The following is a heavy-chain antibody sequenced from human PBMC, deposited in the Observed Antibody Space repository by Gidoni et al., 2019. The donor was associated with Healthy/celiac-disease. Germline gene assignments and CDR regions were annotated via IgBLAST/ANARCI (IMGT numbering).Heavy chain of an antibody. CDR3: ARGYCSSTSCYDGSGRSSAFDI. J-gene: IGHJ3*02. Sequence: QVQLQESGPGLVKPSETLSLTCTVSGYSISSGYYWGWIRQPPGKGLEWIGSIYHSGSTYYNPSLKSRVTISVDTSKNQFSLKLSSVTAADTAVYYCARGYCSSTSCYDGSGRSSAFDIWGQGTMVTVSS. CDR1: GYSISSGYY. V-gene: IGHV4-38-2*02. D-gene: IGHD2-2*01. CDR2: IYHSGST.